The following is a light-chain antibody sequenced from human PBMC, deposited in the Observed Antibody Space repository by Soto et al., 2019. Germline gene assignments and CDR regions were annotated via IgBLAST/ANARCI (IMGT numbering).Light chain of an antibody. CDR2: DAS. CDR3: QQRANWPLT. Sequence: IQMTQSPSTLSASIGDRVTITCRASQSINNRLAWYQQMPGKAPNLLIYDASSLESGVPSRLRGSGSGTHFTLTISSLEPEDSAVYYCQQRANWPLTFXGGTKADIK. CDR1: QSINNR. J-gene: IGKJ4*01. V-gene: IGKV1-5*01.